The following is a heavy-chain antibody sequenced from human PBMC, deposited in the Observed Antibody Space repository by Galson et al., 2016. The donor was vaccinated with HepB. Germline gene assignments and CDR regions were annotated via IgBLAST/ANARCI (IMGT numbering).Heavy chain of an antibody. D-gene: IGHD2-2*01. CDR1: GYTFTSYG. J-gene: IGHJ5*02. Sequence: SVKVSCKASGYTFTSYGISWVRQAPGQGLEWMGWIATYNGDTNYAQKFQGRPTMTTDTSTTTAYMELRSLRFDDTAVYYCARDRIKVVPPVIDWFDPWGQGTLVTCSS. CDR3: ARDRIKVVPPVIDWFDP. V-gene: IGHV1-18*04. CDR2: IATYNGDT.